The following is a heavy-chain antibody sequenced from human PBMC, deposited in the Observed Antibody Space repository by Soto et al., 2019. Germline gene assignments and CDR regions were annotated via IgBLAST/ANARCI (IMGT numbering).Heavy chain of an antibody. V-gene: IGHV3-23*01. CDR3: AILGYCSGSHCPLQH. CDR1: GLTFRNFA. CDR2: ISGSGGNT. Sequence: EVEMLESGGDLVQAGGSLRLSCVASGLTFRNFAMSWVRQAPGKGLDWVSTISGSGGNTYYVDSVKGRFTISRDNTKNTLYLQLNRLRVDDTAVYYCAILGYCSGSHCPLQHWGPGTLVTVSS. J-gene: IGHJ1*01. D-gene: IGHD2-15*01.